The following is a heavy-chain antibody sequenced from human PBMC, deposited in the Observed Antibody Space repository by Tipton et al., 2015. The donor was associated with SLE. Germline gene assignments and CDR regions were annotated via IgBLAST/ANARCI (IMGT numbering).Heavy chain of an antibody. CDR1: GGSISSYY. CDR2: IYYSGST. CDR3: ARDPRCSGSFDY. Sequence: TLSLTCTVSGGSISSYYWSWIRQPPGKGLEWIGYIYYSGSTNYNPSLKSRVTISVDTSKNQFSLKLSSVTAADTAVYYCARDPRCSGSFDYWGQGTLVTVSS. V-gene: IGHV4-59*01. J-gene: IGHJ4*02. D-gene: IGHD2-15*01.